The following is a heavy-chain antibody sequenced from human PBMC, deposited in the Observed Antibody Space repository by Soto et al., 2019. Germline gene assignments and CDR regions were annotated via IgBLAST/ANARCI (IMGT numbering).Heavy chain of an antibody. CDR3: ARILSSSTTNWFDP. CDR2: IFSNDEK. Sequence: PTETLTLTCTVSGFSLSNARMGVSWIRQPPGKALEWLAHIFSNDEKSYSTSLKSRLTISRDTSKSQVVLTMTNMDPVDTATYYCARILSSSTTNWFDPWGQGTLVTVS. CDR1: GFSLSNARMG. J-gene: IGHJ5*02. V-gene: IGHV2-26*01. D-gene: IGHD6-13*01.